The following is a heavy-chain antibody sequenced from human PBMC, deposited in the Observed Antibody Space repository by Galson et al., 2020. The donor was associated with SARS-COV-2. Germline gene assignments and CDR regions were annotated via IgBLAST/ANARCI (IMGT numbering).Heavy chain of an antibody. D-gene: IGHD3-22*01. CDR2: FYYGGDT. V-gene: IGHV4-39*07. CDR3: ARDYSSSCGADF. J-gene: IGHJ4*02. CDR1: GGSISTSNYY. Sequence: SQTLSLTCSLSGGSISTSNYYWGWIRQPPGKGLEWIGSFYYGGDTYYNPSLQSRVTISADTSKNQFSLKLRSVTAADTAVYYCARDYSSSCGADFWGQGTLVTVSS.